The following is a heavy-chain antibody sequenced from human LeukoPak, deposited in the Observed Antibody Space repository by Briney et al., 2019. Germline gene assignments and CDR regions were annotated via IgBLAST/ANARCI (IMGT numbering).Heavy chain of an antibody. CDR1: GFTFSSYE. CDR2: ISSSGSTI. D-gene: IGHD2-21*01. J-gene: IGHJ4*02. V-gene: IGHV3-48*03. CDR3: AIYRGAGVIGFDY. Sequence: GGSLRLSCAASGFTFSSYEMNWVRQAPGKGLEWVSYISSSGSTIYYADSVKGRFTISRDNAKNSLYLQMNSLKAESTAVEDSAIYRGAGVIGFDYWGQGTLVTVSS.